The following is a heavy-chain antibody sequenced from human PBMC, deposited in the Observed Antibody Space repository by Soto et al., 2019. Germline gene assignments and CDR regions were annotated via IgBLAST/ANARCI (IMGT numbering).Heavy chain of an antibody. D-gene: IGHD2-21*01. Sequence: PWVSQKISCKVPGYAIPDYCFAWMRQLPGGGLEDMGIIYPGDSDTRYSPSFQGQVTISADKSISTAYLQWNSLEASDTAMYYCARHGEDGQAKLRLNWFDPWGQGTLVTVSS. CDR3: ARHGEDGQAKLRLNWFDP. CDR1: GYAIPDYC. J-gene: IGHJ5*02. CDR2: IYPGDSDT. V-gene: IGHV5-51*01.